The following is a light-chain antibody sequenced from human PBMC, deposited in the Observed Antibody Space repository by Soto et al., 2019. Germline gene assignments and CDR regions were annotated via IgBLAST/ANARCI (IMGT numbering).Light chain of an antibody. CDR1: SSDVGGYNY. V-gene: IGLV2-14*01. CDR3: SSYTSTSTLV. J-gene: IGLJ1*01. Sequence: QSVLTQPASVSGSPGQSITISCTGNSSDVGGYNYVSWYQHHPGKAPKLMIYDVSNRPSGVSNRFSGSKSGNTASLTISGLQAEDEADYYCSSYTSTSTLVFGAGTKVTVL. CDR2: DVS.